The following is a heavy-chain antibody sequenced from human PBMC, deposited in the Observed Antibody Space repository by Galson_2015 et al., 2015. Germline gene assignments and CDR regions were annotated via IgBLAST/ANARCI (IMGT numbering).Heavy chain of an antibody. J-gene: IGHJ4*02. V-gene: IGHV1-69*13. CDR2: IIPIFGTA. D-gene: IGHD1-26*01. Sequence: SVKVSCKASGGTFSSYAISWVRQAPGQGLEWMGGIIPIFGTANYAQKFQGRVTITADESTSTAYMELSSLRSEDTAVYYCARVVGATGGWGYWGQGTLVTVSS. CDR1: GGTFSSYA. CDR3: ARVVGATGGWGY.